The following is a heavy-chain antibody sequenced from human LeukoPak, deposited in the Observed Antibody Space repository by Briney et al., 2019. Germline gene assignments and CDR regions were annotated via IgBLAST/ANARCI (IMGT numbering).Heavy chain of an antibody. V-gene: IGHV4-39*07. CDR3: ARVGGSGSFGY. D-gene: IGHD3-10*01. CDR2: MYYSGNT. J-gene: IGHJ4*02. CDR1: GGSISTSNYY. Sequence: SETLSLTCTVSGGSISTSNYYWGWIRQPPGKGLEWIGSMYYSGNTYYNPSLKSRVTISVDTSKNQFSLKLSSVTAADTAVYYCARVGGSGSFGYWGQGTLVTVSS.